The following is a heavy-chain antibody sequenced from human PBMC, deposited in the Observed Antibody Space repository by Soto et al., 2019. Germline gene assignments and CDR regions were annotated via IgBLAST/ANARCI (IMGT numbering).Heavy chain of an antibody. J-gene: IGHJ5*02. CDR2: TYYRSNWRH. V-gene: IGHV6-1*01. D-gene: IGHD2-2*01. Sequence: SPTLPITCAISGGSVSSNTDAWNWIRSSTSRGLEWLGRTYYRSNWRHDYAVSVKSRITVNPDTSKNHFSLQLNSVTPDDTAVYYCASGVSSSSYDLSAQGTLATVAS. CDR3: ASGVSSSSYDL. CDR1: GGSVSSNTDA.